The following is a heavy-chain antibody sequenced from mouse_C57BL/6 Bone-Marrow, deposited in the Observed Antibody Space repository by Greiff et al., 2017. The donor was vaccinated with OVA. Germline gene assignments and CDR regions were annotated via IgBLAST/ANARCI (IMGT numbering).Heavy chain of an antibody. D-gene: IGHD3-2*02. CDR2: ISYDGSN. V-gene: IGHV3-6*01. J-gene: IGHJ3*01. CDR1: GYSITSGYY. Sequence: VQLKESGPGLVKPSQSLSLTCSVTGYSITSGYYWNWIRQFPGNKLEWMGYISYDGSNNYNPSLKNRISITRDTSKNQFFLKLNSVTTEDTATYYCARDRAQATKFAYWGQGTLVTVSA. CDR3: ARDRAQATKFAY.